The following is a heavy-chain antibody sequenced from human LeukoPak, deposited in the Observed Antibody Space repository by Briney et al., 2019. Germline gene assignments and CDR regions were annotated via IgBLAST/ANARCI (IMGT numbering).Heavy chain of an antibody. CDR1: GFTSRSYG. J-gene: IGHJ4*02. V-gene: IGHV3-30*02. D-gene: IGHD6-19*01. Sequence: PGGSLRLSWAAPGFTSRSYGLHWVRQAPGRGLEGVAFIRYDGSNKYYADSVKGRFTISRDNSKNTLYLQMNSLRVEDTAVYYCAKEHSSGWYYFDYWGQGTLVTVSS. CDR3: AKEHSSGWYYFDY. CDR2: IRYDGSNK.